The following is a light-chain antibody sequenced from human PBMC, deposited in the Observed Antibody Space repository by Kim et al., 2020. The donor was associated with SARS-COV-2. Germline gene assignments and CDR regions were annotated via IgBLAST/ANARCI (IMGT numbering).Light chain of an antibody. CDR3: CSYAGSSTPRV. J-gene: IGLJ3*02. CDR2: EGS. CDR1: SGDVGSYNL. V-gene: IGLV2-23*01. Sequence: QSITISCTGTSGDVGSYNLVSWYQQHPGKAPKLMIYEGSKRPSGVSYRFSGSKSGNTASLTISGLQAEDEADYYCCSYAGSSTPRVFGGGTQLTVL.